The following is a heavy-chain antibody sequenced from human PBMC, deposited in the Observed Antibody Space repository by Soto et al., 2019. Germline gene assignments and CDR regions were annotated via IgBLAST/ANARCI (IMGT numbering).Heavy chain of an antibody. CDR1: GGSISSGGYY. V-gene: IGHV4-31*01. D-gene: IGHD2-2*01. Sequence: QVQLQESGPGLVKPSQTLSLTCTVSGGSISSGGYYWSWIRQHPGKGLEWIGYIYHSGTTYYNPSLKSLVTISVDTSKNQFSRKLTSVTAADTAVYYCARVRGHQLLWLFDPWGQGTLVTVSS. CDR3: ARVRGHQLLWLFDP. CDR2: IYHSGTT. J-gene: IGHJ5*02.